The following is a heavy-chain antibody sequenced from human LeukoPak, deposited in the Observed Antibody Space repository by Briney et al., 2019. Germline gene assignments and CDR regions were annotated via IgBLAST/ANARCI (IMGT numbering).Heavy chain of an antibody. CDR2: IIPILGIA. J-gene: IGHJ5*02. Sequence: SVKVSCKASGGTFSSYTISWVRQAPGQGLEWMGRIIPILGIANYAQKFQGRVTITADKSTSTAYMELSSQRSEDTAVYYCAREAIFGVVIIGNWFDPWGQGTLVTVSS. V-gene: IGHV1-69*04. CDR3: AREAIFGVVIIGNWFDP. CDR1: GGTFSSYT. D-gene: IGHD3-3*01.